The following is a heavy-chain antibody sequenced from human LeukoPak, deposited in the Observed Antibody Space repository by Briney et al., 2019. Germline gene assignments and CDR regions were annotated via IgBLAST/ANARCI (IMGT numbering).Heavy chain of an antibody. D-gene: IGHD5-18*01. J-gene: IGHJ4*02. CDR1: GYTFTSYY. V-gene: IGHV1-46*01. CDR3: AREGYSYGYDDY. CDR2: INPSGGST. Sequence: APVKVSCKASGYTFTSYYMHWVRQAPGQGLEWMGIINPSGGSTSYAQKFQGRVTMTRDTSTSTVYMELSSLRSEDTAVYYCAREGYSYGYDDYWGQGTLVTVSS.